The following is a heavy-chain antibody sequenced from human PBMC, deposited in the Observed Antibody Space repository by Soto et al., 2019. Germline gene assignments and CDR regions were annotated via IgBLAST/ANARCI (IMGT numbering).Heavy chain of an antibody. CDR2: ISYDGSNK. J-gene: IGHJ6*02. Sequence: GGSLRLSCAASGFTFSSYAMHWVRQAPGKGLEWVAVISYDGSNKYYADSVKGRFTISRDNSKNTLYLQMNSLRAEDTAVYYCARDSMYSSSWYSLDVWGQGTTVTVSS. CDR3: ARDSMYSSSWYSLDV. D-gene: IGHD6-13*01. V-gene: IGHV3-30-3*01. CDR1: GFTFSSYA.